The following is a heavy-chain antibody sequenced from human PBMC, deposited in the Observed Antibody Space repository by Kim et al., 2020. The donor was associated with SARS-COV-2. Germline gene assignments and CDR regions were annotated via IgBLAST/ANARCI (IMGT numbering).Heavy chain of an antibody. V-gene: IGHV3-33*01. D-gene: IGHD4-4*01. Sequence: GGSLRLSCAASGFTFSSYGMHWVRQAPGKGLEWVAVIWYDGSNKYYADSVKGRFTISRDNSKNTLYLQMNSLRAEDTAVYYCARDLYSNYVFDYWGQGTLVTVSS. CDR3: ARDLYSNYVFDY. J-gene: IGHJ4*02. CDR1: GFTFSSYG. CDR2: IWYDGSNK.